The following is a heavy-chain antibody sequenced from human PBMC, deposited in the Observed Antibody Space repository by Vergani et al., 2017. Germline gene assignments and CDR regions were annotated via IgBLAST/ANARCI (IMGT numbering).Heavy chain of an antibody. CDR1: GGSISSGDYY. J-gene: IGHJ3*02. D-gene: IGHD3-10*01. V-gene: IGHV4-30-4*08. CDR2: IYYSGST. Sequence: QVQLQESGPGLVKPSQTLSLTCTVSGGSISSGDYYWSWIRQPPGKGLEWIGYIYYSGSTYYNPSLKSRVTISVDTSKNPFSLKRSSVTAADTAVYYCARAPITMVRGGAGTFDIWGQGTMVTVSS. CDR3: ARAPITMVRGGAGTFDI.